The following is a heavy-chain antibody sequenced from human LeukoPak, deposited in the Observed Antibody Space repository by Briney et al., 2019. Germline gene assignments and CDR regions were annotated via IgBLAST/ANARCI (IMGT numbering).Heavy chain of an antibody. D-gene: IGHD5-12*01. V-gene: IGHV4-39*01. CDR2: IYYSGST. CDR1: GGSISSSSYY. Sequence: SETLSLTCTVSGGSISSSSYYWGWIRQPPGKGLEWIGSIYYSGSTYYNPPLKSRVTISVDTSKNQFSLKLSSVTAADTAVYYCASSIRYSGYEADYWGQGTLVTVSS. CDR3: ASSIRYSGYEADY. J-gene: IGHJ4*02.